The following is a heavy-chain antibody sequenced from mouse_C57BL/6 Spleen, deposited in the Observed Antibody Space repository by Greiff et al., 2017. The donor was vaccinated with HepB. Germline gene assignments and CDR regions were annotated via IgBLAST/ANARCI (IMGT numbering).Heavy chain of an antibody. D-gene: IGHD2-1*01. CDR3: ASPLLRYAMDY. CDR1: GYTFTSYW. V-gene: IGHV1-64*01. CDR2: IHPNSGST. J-gene: IGHJ4*01. Sequence: QVQLQQPGAELVKPGASVKLSCKASGYTFTSYWMHWVKQRPGQGLEWIGMIHPNSGSTNYNEKFKSKATLTVDKSSSTAYMQLSSLTSEDSAVYYCASPLLRYAMDYWGQGTSVTVSS.